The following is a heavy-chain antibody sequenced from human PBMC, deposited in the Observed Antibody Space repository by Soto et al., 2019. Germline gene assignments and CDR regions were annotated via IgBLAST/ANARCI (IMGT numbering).Heavy chain of an antibody. D-gene: IGHD6-13*01. CDR2: IYHSGDT. CDR1: GDSISNTNW. J-gene: IGHJ5*02. CDR3: ARGERQQQRDT. V-gene: IGHV4-4*02. Sequence: QVQLQESGPGLVKPSGTLSLTCAVSGDSISNTNWWSWVRQPPGKGLEWIGEIYHSGDTNYNPSLKSRVILSVDKSKNRFFLKVNSVTAADTAVYYCARGERQQQRDTWGRGILVTVSS.